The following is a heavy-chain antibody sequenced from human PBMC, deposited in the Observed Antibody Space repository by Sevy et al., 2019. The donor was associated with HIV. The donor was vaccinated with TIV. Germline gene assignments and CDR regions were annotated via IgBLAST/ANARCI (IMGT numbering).Heavy chain of an antibody. CDR3: ARYSDGSGYYYLDYFDY. CDR1: GYTFNEYP. V-gene: IGHV1-18*01. J-gene: IGHJ4*02. D-gene: IGHD3-22*01. CDR2: ISTYNGKK. Sequence: ASVKVSCKASGYTFNEYPLTWVRQAPGQGLEWMGWISTYNGKKKYAQKFQGRATMTTDTSTSTAYMELRSLRSDDTAVYYCARYSDGSGYYYLDYFDYWGQGSLVTVSS.